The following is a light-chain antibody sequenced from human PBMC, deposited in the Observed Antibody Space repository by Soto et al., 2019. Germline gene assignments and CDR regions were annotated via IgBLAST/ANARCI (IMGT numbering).Light chain of an antibody. V-gene: IGKV3-11*01. CDR2: GAS. Sequence: EIVLTQSPDTLSLSPGERAILSCRASQSVGTYLAWSQQKPGQAPRLLIYGASNRATGIPARFSGSGSGTDFTLTIISLEPEDVAVYYCQQRSNWFGQGTKLDIK. J-gene: IGKJ2*01. CDR3: QQRSNW. CDR1: QSVGTY.